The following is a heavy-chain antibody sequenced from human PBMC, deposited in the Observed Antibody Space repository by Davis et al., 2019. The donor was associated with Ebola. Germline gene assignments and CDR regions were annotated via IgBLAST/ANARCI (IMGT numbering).Heavy chain of an antibody. CDR1: GYTFNSHG. J-gene: IGHJ4*02. CDR3: ARGRNGGWDFDY. Sequence: ASVKVSCKASGYTFNSHGISWVRQAPGQGLEWMAWISAHNGHTNYAQKFQGRLTLTTDTSTSTVYMELRSLTSDDTAKYYCARGRNGGWDFDYWGQGTLVTVS. V-gene: IGHV1-18*01. D-gene: IGHD6-19*01. CDR2: ISAHNGHT.